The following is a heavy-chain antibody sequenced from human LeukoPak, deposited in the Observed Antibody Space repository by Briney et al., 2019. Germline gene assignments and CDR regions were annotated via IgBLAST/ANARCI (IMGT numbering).Heavy chain of an antibody. CDR1: GFTFSSYA. D-gene: IGHD3-22*01. V-gene: IGHV3-30-3*01. Sequence: PGGSLRLSCAASGFTFSSYAMHWVRQAPGKGLEWVAVISYDGSNKYYADSVKGRFTISRDNSKNTLYLQMNSLRAEDTAVYYCARGRSIDYYDSSGRRGFDYWGQGTLVTVSS. J-gene: IGHJ4*02. CDR3: ARGRSIDYYDSSGRRGFDY. CDR2: ISYDGSNK.